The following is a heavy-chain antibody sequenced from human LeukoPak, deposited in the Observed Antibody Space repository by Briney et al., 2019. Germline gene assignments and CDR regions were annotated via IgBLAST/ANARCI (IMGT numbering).Heavy chain of an antibody. J-gene: IGHJ4*02. CDR2: INQHGSET. CDR1: GFTFSSYA. CDR3: ARSKY. D-gene: IGHD4-11*01. V-gene: IGHV3-7*01. Sequence: GGSLRLSCAASGFTFSSYAMSWVRQAPGKGLEWVANINQHGSETYYADSVKGRFTISRDNAKNSLFLRMNSLRAEDTALYYCARSKYWGQGTLVTVSS.